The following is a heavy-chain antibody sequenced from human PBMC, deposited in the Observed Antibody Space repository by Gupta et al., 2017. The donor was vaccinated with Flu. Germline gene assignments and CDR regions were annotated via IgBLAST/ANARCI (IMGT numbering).Heavy chain of an antibody. CDR2: ISYDGSNK. V-gene: IGHV3-30*18. D-gene: IGHD5-18*01. CDR3: AKDRLDTAMDTDY. Sequence: QVQLVESGGGVVQPGRSLRLSCAASGFTFSSYGMHWVRQAPGKGLEWVAVISYDGSNKYYADSVKGRFTISRDNSKNTLYLQMNSLRAEDTAVYYCAKDRLDTAMDTDYWGQGTLVTVSS. J-gene: IGHJ4*02. CDR1: GFTFSSYG.